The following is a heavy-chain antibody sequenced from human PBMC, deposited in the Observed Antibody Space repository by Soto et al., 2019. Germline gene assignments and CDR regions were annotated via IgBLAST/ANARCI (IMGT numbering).Heavy chain of an antibody. D-gene: IGHD3-3*01. CDR3: AKDRPVFDGYFDQ. Sequence: GGSLRLSCAASGFTFSNYAMSWVRQAPGKGLEWVSGITDSGDSTYYADSVKGRFTISRDNSKNTLFLQMNSLRGEDTALYYCAKDRPVFDGYFDQCGRGTMVTVYS. V-gene: IGHV3-23*01. CDR1: GFTFSNYA. CDR2: ITDSGDST. J-gene: IGHJ4*02.